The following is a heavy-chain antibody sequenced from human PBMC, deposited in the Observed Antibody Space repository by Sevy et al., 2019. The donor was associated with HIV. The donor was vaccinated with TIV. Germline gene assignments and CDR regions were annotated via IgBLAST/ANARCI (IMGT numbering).Heavy chain of an antibody. CDR1: GFTFSSHW. CDR3: ARDTGGIGMDV. CDR2: IKQDGSYK. V-gene: IGHV3-7*01. Sequence: GGSLRLSCATSGFTFSSHWMSWVRQAPGKGLEWVANIKQDGSYKYYVDSVKGRFTISRDNAKNSLSLQMNSLRAEDTAVYYCARDTGGIGMDVWGQGTTVTVSS. D-gene: IGHD6-13*01. J-gene: IGHJ6*02.